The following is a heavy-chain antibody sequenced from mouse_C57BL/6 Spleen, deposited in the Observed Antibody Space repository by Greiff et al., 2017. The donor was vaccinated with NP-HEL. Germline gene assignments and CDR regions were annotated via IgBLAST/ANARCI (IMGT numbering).Heavy chain of an antibody. D-gene: IGHD2-4*01. V-gene: IGHV1-18*01. CDR1: GYTFTDYN. Sequence: EVHLVESGPELVKPGASVKIPCKASGYTFTDYNMDWVKQSHGKSLEWIGDINPNNGGTIYNQKFKGKATLTVDKSSSTAYMELRSLTSEDTAVYYCARPYDYDGAWFAYWGQGTLVTVSA. CDR2: INPNNGGT. J-gene: IGHJ3*01. CDR3: ARPYDYDGAWFAY.